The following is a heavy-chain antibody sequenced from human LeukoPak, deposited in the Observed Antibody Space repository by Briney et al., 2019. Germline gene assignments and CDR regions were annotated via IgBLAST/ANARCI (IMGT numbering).Heavy chain of an antibody. CDR1: GFTFSRYG. J-gene: IGHJ4*02. V-gene: IGHV3-30*18. D-gene: IGHD3-10*01. Sequence: GSLRLSCAASGFTFSRYGMHWVRQTPDKGLEWVAVISSDGSTKWYADSVKGRFTFSRDNSKNTLYLQMNSLRAEDTAVYYCAKDVSDSGNQHGADYWGQGTLVTVSS. CDR3: AKDVSDSGNQHGADY. CDR2: ISSDGSTK.